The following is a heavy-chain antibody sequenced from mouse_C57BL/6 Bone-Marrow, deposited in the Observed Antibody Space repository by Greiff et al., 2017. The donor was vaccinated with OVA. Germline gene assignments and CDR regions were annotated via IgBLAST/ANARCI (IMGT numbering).Heavy chain of an antibody. Sequence: EVKLMESGPGLVKPSQSLSLTCSVTGYSITSGYYWTWIRQFPGNKLEWMGYISYDGSNNYNPSLKNRISITRDTSKNQFFLKLNSVTTEDTATYYCASFITTVVHYFDYWGQGTTLTVSS. CDR1: GYSITSGYY. CDR2: ISYDGSN. V-gene: IGHV3-6*01. J-gene: IGHJ2*01. CDR3: ASFITTVVHYFDY. D-gene: IGHD1-1*01.